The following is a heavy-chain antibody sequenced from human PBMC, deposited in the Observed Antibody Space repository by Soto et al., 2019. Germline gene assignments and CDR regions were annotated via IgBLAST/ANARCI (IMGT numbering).Heavy chain of an antibody. CDR1: GDSISSRDSY. CDR3: ARLAILLTVYYNGFDV. V-gene: IGHV4-30-4*01. J-gene: IGHJ6*02. Sequence: LLQESGPGLVKPSQTLSLTCTVSGDSISSRDSYWSWVRQPPGRGLEWIGYIFYTGRTDYNPSLKSRVAMSVDTSKNQFLLNLSSVTAADTAVYFCARLAILLTVYYNGFDVWGQGTTVTVSS. D-gene: IGHD4-17*01. CDR2: IFYTGRT.